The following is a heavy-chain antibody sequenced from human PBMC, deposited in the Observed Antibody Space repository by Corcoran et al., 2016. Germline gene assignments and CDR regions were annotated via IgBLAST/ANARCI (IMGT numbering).Heavy chain of an antibody. J-gene: IGHJ4*02. Sequence: QVQLQQSGPGLVKPSQTLSLTCAISGDSVSSNSAAWNWIRQSPSRGLEWLGRTYYRSKWYNDYAVSVKSRITINPDTSKNQFSLQLNSVTPEDTGVYYCARRYYGYDFWSCYPLFDYWGQGTLVTVSS. CDR2: TYYRSKWYN. D-gene: IGHD3-3*01. V-gene: IGHV6-1*01. CDR1: GDSVSSNSAA. CDR3: ARRYYGYDFWSCYPLFDY.